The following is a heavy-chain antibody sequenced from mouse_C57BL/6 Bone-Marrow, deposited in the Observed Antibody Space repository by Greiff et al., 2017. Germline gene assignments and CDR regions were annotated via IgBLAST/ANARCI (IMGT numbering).Heavy chain of an antibody. Sequence: EVQLVESGAELVRPGASVKLSCTASGFNIKDDYMHWVKQRPEKGLEWIGWSDPENGDTEYASKFQGKATITADTSSTTAYLQLSSLTSEATAFYYCTTLYYGSEAWFAYWGQGTLVTVSA. J-gene: IGHJ3*01. CDR1: GFNIKDDY. CDR3: TTLYYGSEAWFAY. V-gene: IGHV14-4*01. CDR2: SDPENGDT. D-gene: IGHD1-1*01.